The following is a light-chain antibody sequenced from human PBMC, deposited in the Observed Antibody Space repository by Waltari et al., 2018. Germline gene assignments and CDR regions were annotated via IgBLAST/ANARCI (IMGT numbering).Light chain of an antibody. Sequence: QSALTQPASVSGSPGQALTISCTGPVSDVGPNIYLSWYRQYPGKAPQALIYEVSNRPSGVSNRFSGSKSGNTASLTISGLQAEDEADYYCLSYTNTAVRVFGGGTRLTVL. CDR2: EVS. J-gene: IGLJ3*02. CDR1: VSDVGPNIY. CDR3: LSYTNTAVRV. V-gene: IGLV2-14*01.